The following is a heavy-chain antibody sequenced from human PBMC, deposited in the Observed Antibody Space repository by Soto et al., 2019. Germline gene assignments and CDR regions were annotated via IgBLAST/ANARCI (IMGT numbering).Heavy chain of an antibody. CDR1: GFNFGVFG. CDR3: ALTRRSSLLEVAGPGSEY. J-gene: IGHJ4*02. Sequence: GGSLRLSCAASGFNFGVFGMHWVRQAPGKGLEWLSVLSYEGSEEYYADSVRGRFTISRDNSKNTLFLQMDSLRVDDTGVYYCALTRRSSLLEVAGPGSEYRGQGPLVTVST. V-gene: IGHV3-30*03. D-gene: IGHD6-19*01. CDR2: LSYEGSEE.